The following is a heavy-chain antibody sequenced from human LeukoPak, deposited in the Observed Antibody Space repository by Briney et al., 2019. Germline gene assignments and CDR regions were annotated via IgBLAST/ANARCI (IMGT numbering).Heavy chain of an antibody. CDR2: ISASGTGT. Sequence: PGGSLRLSCAASGFTFNNYAMSWVRQAPGKGLEWVSAISASGTGTYYADSVKGRFTISRDNSKGTLYLQVNSLRAEDTAVYYCAGQGAMTEGVDYFQHWGQGTLVTVSS. V-gene: IGHV3-23*01. CDR1: GFTFNNYA. CDR3: AGQGAMTEGVDYFQH. D-gene: IGHD1-26*01. J-gene: IGHJ1*01.